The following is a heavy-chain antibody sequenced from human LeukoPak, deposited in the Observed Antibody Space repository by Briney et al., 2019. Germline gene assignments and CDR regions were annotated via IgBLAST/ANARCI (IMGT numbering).Heavy chain of an antibody. V-gene: IGHV3-21*01. CDR1: GFTFSSYS. Sequence: GGSLRLSCAASGFTFSSYSMNWVRQAPGKGPEWVSSISSSSSYIYYADSVKGRFTISRDNAKNSLYLQMNSLRAEDTAVYYCARAESRELFVLGAFDIWGQGTMVTVSS. D-gene: IGHD1-26*01. J-gene: IGHJ3*02. CDR3: ARAESRELFVLGAFDI. CDR2: ISSSSSYI.